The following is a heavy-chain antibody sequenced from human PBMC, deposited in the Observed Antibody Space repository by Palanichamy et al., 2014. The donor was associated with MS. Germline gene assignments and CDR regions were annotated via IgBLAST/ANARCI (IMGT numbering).Heavy chain of an antibody. CDR2: ISSSSSTI. D-gene: IGHD5-12*01. CDR1: GFTFSSYS. V-gene: IGHV3-48*02. CDR3: ARDSRVATTPTDY. Sequence: EVQLVESWGRAWYSLGGPVRLSCAASGFTFSSYSMNWVRQAPGKGLEWVSYISSSSSTIYYADSVKGRFTISRDNAKNSLYLQMSSLRDEDTAVYYCARDSRVATTPTDYWGQGTLVTVSS. J-gene: IGHJ4*02.